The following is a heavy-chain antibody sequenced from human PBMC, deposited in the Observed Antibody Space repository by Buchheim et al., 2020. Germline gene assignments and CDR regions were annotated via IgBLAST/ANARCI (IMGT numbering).Heavy chain of an antibody. D-gene: IGHD2-21*02. V-gene: IGHV3-7*01. Sequence: EVQLVESGGGLVQPGGSLRLSCAASGFTFSYDWMSWVRQAPGKGLEWVATIDEDGSGRYHVDSVKGRFTISRDNAKNSLSLQMSSLRVEDTAVYYCVRGDLDFWGQGTL. J-gene: IGHJ4*02. CDR3: VRGDLDF. CDR1: GFTFSYDW. CDR2: IDEDGSGR.